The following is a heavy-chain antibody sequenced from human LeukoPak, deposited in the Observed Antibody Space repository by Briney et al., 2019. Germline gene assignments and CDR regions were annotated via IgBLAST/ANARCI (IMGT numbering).Heavy chain of an antibody. D-gene: IGHD1-26*01. CDR3: ASSGSYSYYYYMDV. CDR2: IYTSGST. V-gene: IGHV4-61*02. Sequence: PSETLSLTCTVSGGSISSGSYYWSWIRQPVGKGLEWIGRIYTSGSTNYNPSLKSRVTISVDTSKNQFSLKLSSVTAADTAVYYCASSGSYSYYYYMDVWGKGTTVTVSS. CDR1: GGSISSGSYY. J-gene: IGHJ6*03.